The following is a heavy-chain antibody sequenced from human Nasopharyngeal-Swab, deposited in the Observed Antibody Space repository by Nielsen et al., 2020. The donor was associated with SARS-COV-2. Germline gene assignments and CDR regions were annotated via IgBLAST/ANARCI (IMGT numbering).Heavy chain of an antibody. CDR1: GFTFSSYG. D-gene: IGHD3-9*01. CDR3: ARDVLRYFDWLLFPEYYFDY. V-gene: IGHV3-30*03. Sequence: GESLKISCAASGFTFSSYGMHWVRQAPGKGLEWVAVISYDGGNKYYVDSVKGRFTISRDKSKNTLYLQMNSLGAEDTAVYYCARDVLRYFDWLLFPEYYFDYWGQGTLVTVSS. J-gene: IGHJ4*02. CDR2: ISYDGGNK.